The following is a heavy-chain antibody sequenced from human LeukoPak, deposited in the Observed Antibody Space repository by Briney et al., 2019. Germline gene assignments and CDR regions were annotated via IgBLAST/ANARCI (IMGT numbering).Heavy chain of an antibody. V-gene: IGHV4-59*01. CDR1: GGSISSYY. Sequence: TLSXTCXVXGGSISSYYWSWIRQPPGKGLEWIGYIYYSGSTNYNPSLKSRVTISVDTSKNQFSLKLSSVTAADTAVYYCARTRIAARPTYFDYWGQGTLVTVSS. CDR2: IYYSGST. CDR3: ARTRIAARPTYFDY. D-gene: IGHD6-6*01. J-gene: IGHJ4*02.